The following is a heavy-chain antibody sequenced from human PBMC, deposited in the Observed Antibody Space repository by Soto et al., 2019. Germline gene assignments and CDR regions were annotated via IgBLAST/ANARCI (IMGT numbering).Heavy chain of an antibody. V-gene: IGHV2-5*01. CDR3: AHRYFLWFGELYGYFDP. Sequence: SGPTLVNPTQTLTLTCTFSGFSLTSGGAGVAWIRQPPGKALEWLALLSWYGDTYYSLSLQSWLTITKDTSKNQVVLTMTNMDSVDTGTYYCAHRYFLWFGELYGYFDPWGQGILVTV. CDR1: GFSLTSGGAG. CDR2: LSWYGDT. J-gene: IGHJ5*02. D-gene: IGHD3-10*01.